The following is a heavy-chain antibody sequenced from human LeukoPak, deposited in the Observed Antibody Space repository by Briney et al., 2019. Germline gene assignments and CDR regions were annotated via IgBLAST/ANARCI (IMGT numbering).Heavy chain of an antibody. D-gene: IGHD3-3*01. Sequence: PSETLSLTCTVSGGSIRSYYWSWIRQPAGKGLEWIGRIYTSGSTNYNPSLKSRVTMSVDTSKNQFSLKLSSVTAADTAVYYCARDWGITIFGVSYEWFDPWGQGTLVTVSS. CDR3: ARDWGITIFGVSYEWFDP. V-gene: IGHV4-4*07. CDR2: IYTSGST. J-gene: IGHJ5*02. CDR1: GGSIRSYY.